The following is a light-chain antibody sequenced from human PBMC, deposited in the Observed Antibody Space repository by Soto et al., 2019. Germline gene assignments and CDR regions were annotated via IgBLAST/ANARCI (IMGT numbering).Light chain of an antibody. Sequence: AIQLTQSPSSLSASVGDRVTITCRASQGISSALAWYQQKPGKAPKLLIYDASSLESGVPSRFXXXGSGXXXXXXXXXXXXXXFATYYCQQFNSYPRTFGGXTKVEIK. V-gene: IGKV1-13*02. J-gene: IGKJ4*01. CDR2: DAS. CDR1: QGISSA. CDR3: QQFNSYPRT.